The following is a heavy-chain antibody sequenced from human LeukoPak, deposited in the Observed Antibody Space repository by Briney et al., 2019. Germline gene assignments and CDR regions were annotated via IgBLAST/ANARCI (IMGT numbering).Heavy chain of an antibody. CDR2: LSSTGNT. V-gene: IGHV3-53*04. CDR3: ARWRPIEAYDF. CDR1: GFTVSRNY. Sequence: GGSLRLSRAASGFTVSRNYMNWVRQAPGKGLEWVSLLSSTGNTSYADSVKGRFTITRHNSENTLYLQVNSLRPEDTAMYYCARWRPIEAYDFGGQGTMVIVSS. D-gene: IGHD3-3*01. J-gene: IGHJ3*01.